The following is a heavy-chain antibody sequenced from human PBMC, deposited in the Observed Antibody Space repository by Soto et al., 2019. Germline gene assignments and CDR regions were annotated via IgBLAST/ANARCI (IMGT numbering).Heavy chain of an antibody. J-gene: IGHJ3*02. V-gene: IGHV3-21*01. CDR2: ISSSSSYI. CDR3: ARENHFDAFDI. CDR1: GFTFSSYS. Sequence: PGGSMRLSCAASGFTFSSYSMNWVRQAPGKGLEWVSSISSSSSYIYYADSVKGRFTISRDNAKNSLYLQMNSLRAEDTAVYYCARENHFDAFDIWGQGTMVTVSS.